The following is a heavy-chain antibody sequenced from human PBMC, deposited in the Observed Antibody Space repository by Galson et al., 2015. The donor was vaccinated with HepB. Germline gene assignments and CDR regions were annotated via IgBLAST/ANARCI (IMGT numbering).Heavy chain of an antibody. J-gene: IGHJ5*02. V-gene: IGHV3-11*01. CDR1: GFTIGDYY. CDR2: ISGSGDTV. D-gene: IGHD3-10*01. Sequence: SLRLSCAASGFTIGDYYMSWIRQAPGKGLEWISYISGSGDTVHYADSVKGRFTISRDNAKNSLSLQMSSLTAEDTAVYYCARDYYGSGSYARFDPWGQGTLVTVSS. CDR3: ARDYYGSGSYARFDP.